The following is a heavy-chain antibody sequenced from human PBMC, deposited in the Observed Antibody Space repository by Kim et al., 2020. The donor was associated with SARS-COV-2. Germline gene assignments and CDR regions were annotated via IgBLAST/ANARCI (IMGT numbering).Heavy chain of an antibody. CDR2: IYYSGST. D-gene: IGHD2-15*01. J-gene: IGHJ4*02. Sequence: SETLSLTCTVSGGSISSSSYYWGWIRQPPGKGLEWIGSIYYSGSTYYNPSLKSRVTISVDTSKNQFSLKLSSVTAADTAVYYCARRRNGYCSGGSCYSSDYWGQGTLVTVSS. CDR3: ARRRNGYCSGGSCYSSDY. V-gene: IGHV4-39*01. CDR1: GGSISSSSYY.